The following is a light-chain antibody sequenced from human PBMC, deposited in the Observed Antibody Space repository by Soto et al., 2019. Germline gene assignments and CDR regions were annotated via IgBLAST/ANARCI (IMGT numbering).Light chain of an antibody. CDR2: GAS. J-gene: IGKJ5*01. CDR3: QQYYNWTRT. CDR1: QSVSTN. V-gene: IGKV3-15*01. Sequence: EIVVTHSPDTLSLSPGGRSTLSCRASQSVSTNLAWYQQKHGKAPRLLLYGASTGATGLPARLSGSGYGTEFTITINSLKDEDCEVYYCQQYYNWTRTFGQGTRLEIK.